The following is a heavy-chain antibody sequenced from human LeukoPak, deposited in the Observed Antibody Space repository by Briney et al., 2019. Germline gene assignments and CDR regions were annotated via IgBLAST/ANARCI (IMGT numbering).Heavy chain of an antibody. CDR2: ISGSGGST. CDR3: ARAEDPFYYFDY. Sequence: PGGSLRLSCAASGFTFSSYAMSWVRQAPGKGLEWVSAISGSGGSTYYADSVKGRFTISRDNSKNTLYLQMNSLRAEDTAVYYCARAEDPFYYFDYWGQGTLVTVSS. J-gene: IGHJ4*02. V-gene: IGHV3-23*01. CDR1: GFTFSSYA. D-gene: IGHD3-3*01.